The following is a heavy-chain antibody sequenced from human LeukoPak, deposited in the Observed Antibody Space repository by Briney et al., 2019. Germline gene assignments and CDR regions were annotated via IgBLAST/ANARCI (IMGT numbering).Heavy chain of an antibody. Sequence: GSLRLSCAASGFTFSSYAMSWVRQPPGKGLEWIGEINHSGSTNYNPSLKSRVTISVDTSKNQFSLKLSSVTAADTAVYYCARGWYYYDSSGYYSAEYFQHWGQGTLVTVSS. V-gene: IGHV4-34*01. J-gene: IGHJ1*01. CDR3: ARGWYYYDSSGYYSAEYFQH. D-gene: IGHD3-22*01. CDR2: INHSGST. CDR1: GFTFSSYA.